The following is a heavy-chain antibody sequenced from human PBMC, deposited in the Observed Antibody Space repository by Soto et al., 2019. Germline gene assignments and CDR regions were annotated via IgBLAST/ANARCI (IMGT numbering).Heavy chain of an antibody. CDR1: GYTFSDFD. CDR2: MNAKSGDT. CDR3: ARGNPFNYAGFDV. V-gene: IGHV1-8*01. D-gene: IGHD3-16*01. Sequence: QEHMEQSGAEVKRPGASVKVSCKASGYTFSDFDINWLRQASGQGPEWMGGMNAKSGDTFFAQRFQDKFNMTWDTSLSTACLEVGSLTSDDTVMYYCARGNPFNYAGFDVWGQGTTVAVS. J-gene: IGHJ6*02.